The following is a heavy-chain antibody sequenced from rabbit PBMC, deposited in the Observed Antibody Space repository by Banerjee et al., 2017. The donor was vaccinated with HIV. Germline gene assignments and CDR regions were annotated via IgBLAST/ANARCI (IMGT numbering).Heavy chain of an antibody. J-gene: IGHJ4*01. CDR3: ARDLAGVIGWNFNL. D-gene: IGHD4-1*01. Sequence: QSLEESGGDLVKPGASLTLTCKASGIDFSSYSYMCWVRQAPGKGLEWTACVDGSSGSTWYASWAKGRFTITRSTSLNTVTLQMTSLTAADTASYFCARDLAGVIGWNFNLWGPGTLVTVS. CDR1: GIDFSSYSY. CDR2: VDGSSGST. V-gene: IGHV1S43*01.